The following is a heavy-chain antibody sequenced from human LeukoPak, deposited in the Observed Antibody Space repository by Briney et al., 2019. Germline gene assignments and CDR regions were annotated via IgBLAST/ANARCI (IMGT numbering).Heavy chain of an antibody. CDR2: TYYRAKWYN. D-gene: IGHD3-10*01. CDR1: GDSLSSNSAA. J-gene: IGHJ5*02. CDR3: ARSLWFGESRNWFDP. Sequence: SQTLSLTCALSGDSLSSNSAASNWGRQPPSRGLEWLVRTYYRAKWYNDYAVSVKSRITINPDTSKNQFSLQLNSVTPEDTAVYYCARSLWFGESRNWFDPWGQGTLVTVSS. V-gene: IGHV6-1*01.